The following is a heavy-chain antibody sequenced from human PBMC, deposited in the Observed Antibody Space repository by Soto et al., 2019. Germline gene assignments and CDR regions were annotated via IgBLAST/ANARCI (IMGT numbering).Heavy chain of an antibody. Sequence: QVQLQQWGAGLLRPSETLSLTCAFYGGSFDDFYWSWVRQSPGKGLEWVGEISHDGGTSYSPSLASRVSISVDTSKNQFSLYLRSVTAADTGLYYCARGQLVWYGDLTPYHRDMDVWGQGTTVTVSS. D-gene: IGHD3-10*01. CDR3: ARGQLVWYGDLTPYHRDMDV. CDR1: GGSFDDFY. J-gene: IGHJ6*02. CDR2: ISHDGGT. V-gene: IGHV4-34*02.